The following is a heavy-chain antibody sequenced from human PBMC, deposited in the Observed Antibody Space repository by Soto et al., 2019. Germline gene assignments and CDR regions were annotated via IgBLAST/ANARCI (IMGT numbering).Heavy chain of an antibody. Sequence: TGGSLSLSCAASGFPFSNYAMHWVRQAPGKGLEWVAIVSYDGDNEYYADSVKGRFTISRDNAKNSLYLQMNSLRAEDTAVYYCARDYSSYGPFDYWGQGTLVTVSS. V-gene: IGHV3-30-3*01. J-gene: IGHJ4*02. CDR3: ARDYSSYGPFDY. CDR1: GFPFSNYA. CDR2: VSYDGDNE. D-gene: IGHD5-18*01.